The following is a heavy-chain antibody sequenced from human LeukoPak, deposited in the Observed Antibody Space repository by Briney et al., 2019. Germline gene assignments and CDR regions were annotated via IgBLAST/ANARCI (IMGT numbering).Heavy chain of an antibody. CDR1: GFTFYNYA. V-gene: IGHV3-23*01. CDR2: ISGSGGST. D-gene: IGHD6-19*01. J-gene: IGHJ4*02. CDR3: AKRGVQQWLVVWYFDY. Sequence: PGGSLRLSSAASGFTFYNYAMSWVRQAPGKGLEWVSGISGSGGSTFYAESVKGRFTISRDDSKLYLQMNSLRAEDTAVYYCAKRGVQQWLVVWYFDYWGQGTLVTVSS.